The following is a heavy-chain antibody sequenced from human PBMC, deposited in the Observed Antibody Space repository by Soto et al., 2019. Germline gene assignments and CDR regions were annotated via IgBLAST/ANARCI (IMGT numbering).Heavy chain of an antibody. D-gene: IGHD3-10*01. CDR1: GFIVSGFG. Sequence: EVQLVESGGGLVQPGGSLNLSCEPSGFIVSGFGKNWVRQASGKGLEWVGRIRDKGNNYATTYAASMKGRFTISRDDSETTAFLQMNSLITEDTAVYYCARYRPGSGALDYWGQGTLVTVSS. V-gene: IGHV3-73*02. CDR2: IRDKGNNYAT. CDR3: ARYRPGSGALDY. J-gene: IGHJ4*02.